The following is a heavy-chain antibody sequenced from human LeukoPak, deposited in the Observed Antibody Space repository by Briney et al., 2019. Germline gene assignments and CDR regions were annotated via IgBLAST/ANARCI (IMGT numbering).Heavy chain of an antibody. Sequence: SESLSLTCTVSGASISNYYWSWIRQSPGKGLEWIGYMLYSGSTNQNPSLRSRVTISVDTSKNQVSLKLSSVTAADTAVYYCARDGPIAAAGLGLAYWGQGTLVTVSS. V-gene: IGHV4-59*12. CDR1: GASISNYY. D-gene: IGHD6-13*01. CDR3: ARDGPIAAAGLGLAY. CDR2: MLYSGST. J-gene: IGHJ4*02.